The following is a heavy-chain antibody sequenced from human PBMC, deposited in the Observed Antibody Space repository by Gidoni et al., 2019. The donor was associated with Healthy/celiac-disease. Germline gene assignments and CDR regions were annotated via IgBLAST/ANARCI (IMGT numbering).Heavy chain of an antibody. V-gene: IGHV3-20*04. Sequence: EVQLVESGGGVVRPGGSLRLSCAASGFTFDDYGMSWVRQAPGKGLEWVSGSKWNGGSTGYADSVKGRFTISRDNAKNSLYLQMNSLRAEDMALYYCARDDRYSGFSGAFDIWGQGTMVTVSS. J-gene: IGHJ3*02. D-gene: IGHD5-12*01. CDR1: GFTFDDYG. CDR2: SKWNGGST. CDR3: ARDDRYSGFSGAFDI.